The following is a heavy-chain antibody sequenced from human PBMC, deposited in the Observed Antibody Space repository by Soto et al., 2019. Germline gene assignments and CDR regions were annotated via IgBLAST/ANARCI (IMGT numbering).Heavy chain of an antibody. CDR2: ISSSGSTI. D-gene: IGHD3-22*01. V-gene: IGHV3-48*03. J-gene: IGHJ4*02. Sequence: GGSLRLSCAASGFTFSSYEMNWVRQAPGKGLEWVSYISSSGSTIYYADSVKGRFTISRDNAKNSLYLQMNSLRAEDTAVYYCARGSRPTYYYDSSGYNPDFDYWGQGTLVTVSS. CDR3: ARGSRPTYYYDSSGYNPDFDY. CDR1: GFTFSSYE.